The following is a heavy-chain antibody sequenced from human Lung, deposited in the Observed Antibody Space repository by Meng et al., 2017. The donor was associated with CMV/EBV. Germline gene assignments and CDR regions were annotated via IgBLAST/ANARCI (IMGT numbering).Heavy chain of an antibody. J-gene: IGHJ4*02. CDR3: ARDRDYVWGSYPDY. D-gene: IGHD3-16*01. V-gene: IGHV1-2*02. CDR1: GYTVTGYY. CDR2: INPNSGGT. Sequence: QVQLVQSGXEVKKXXXSVKVSCKASGYTVTGYYMHRVRQAPGQGLEWMGWINPNSGGTNYAQKFQGRVTMTRDTSISTAYMELSRLRSDDTAVYYCARDRDYVWGSYPDYWGQGTLVTVSS.